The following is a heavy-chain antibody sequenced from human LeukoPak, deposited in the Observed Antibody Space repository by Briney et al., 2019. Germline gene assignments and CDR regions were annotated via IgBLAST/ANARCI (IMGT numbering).Heavy chain of an antibody. CDR1: GYTFTSYD. D-gene: IGHD3-10*01. V-gene: IGHV1-8*01. CDR3: ARGGLVWFGELLDPWYFDY. CDR2: MNPNSGNT. Sequence: ASVKVSCKASGYTFTSYDINWVRQATGQGLEWMGWMNPNSGNTGYAQKFQGRVTMTRNTSISTAHMELSSLRSEDTAVYYCARGGLVWFGELLDPWYFDYWGQGTLVTVSS. J-gene: IGHJ4*02.